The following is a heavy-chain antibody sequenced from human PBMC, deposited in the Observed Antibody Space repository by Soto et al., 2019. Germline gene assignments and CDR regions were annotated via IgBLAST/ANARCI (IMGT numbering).Heavy chain of an antibody. CDR2: ISSIGST. Sequence: SETLSLTCTVSGGPISGGDYCWSWNRQSPGKGLEWIGYISSIGSTYYNPSLKSRVSVSRDTSKNKFSLKLSSVTTTDTAVYYCARGLVIRPYYYHGMDVWGQGITVTVSS. CDR3: ARGLVIRPYYYHGMDV. J-gene: IGHJ6*02. CDR1: GGPISGGDYC. D-gene: IGHD3-9*01. V-gene: IGHV4-30-4*01.